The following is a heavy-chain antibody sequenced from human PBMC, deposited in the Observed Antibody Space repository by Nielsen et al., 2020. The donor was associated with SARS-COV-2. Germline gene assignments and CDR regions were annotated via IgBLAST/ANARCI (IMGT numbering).Heavy chain of an antibody. CDR2: ITYDGSNK. CDR1: GFTFSSYA. CDR3: ARANGGSYYGALDY. J-gene: IGHJ4*02. D-gene: IGHD1-26*01. V-gene: IGHV3-30*04. Sequence: GESLKISCAASGFTFSSYAMHWVRQAPGRGLEWVAVITYDGSNKYYADSVKGRFTISRDNSKNTLYEQMNSLRAEDTAVYYCARANGGSYYGALDYWGQGTLVTVSS.